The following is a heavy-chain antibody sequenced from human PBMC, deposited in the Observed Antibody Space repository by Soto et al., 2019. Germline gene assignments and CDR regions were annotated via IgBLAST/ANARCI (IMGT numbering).Heavy chain of an antibody. V-gene: IGHV2-70*11. J-gene: IGHJ4*02. CDR2: IDWDDDK. CDR1: GFSLSTAGMC. CDR3: ARILSGYDAAGFDY. D-gene: IGHD5-12*01. Sequence: SGPTLVNPTQTLTLTCTFSGFSLSTAGMCVSWIRQPPGKALEWLARIDWDDDKYYSTSLKTRLTISKDTSKNQVVLTMTNLDPLDTATYYCARILSGYDAAGFDYWGQGTLVTVSS.